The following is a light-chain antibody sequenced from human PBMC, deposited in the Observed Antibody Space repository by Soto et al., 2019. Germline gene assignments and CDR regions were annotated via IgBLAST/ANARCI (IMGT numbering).Light chain of an antibody. CDR2: AAS. V-gene: IGKV1-39*01. Sequence: DIQMTQSPSSLSASVGDRVTITCRASQNIDRYLNWYQHKPGKAPKLLIFAASSLQSGVPSRFSGSGSGTEFTLTISSLQSEDFAVYYCQQYNNWPRTFGQGTKVDNK. CDR3: QQYNNWPRT. CDR1: QNIDRY. J-gene: IGKJ1*01.